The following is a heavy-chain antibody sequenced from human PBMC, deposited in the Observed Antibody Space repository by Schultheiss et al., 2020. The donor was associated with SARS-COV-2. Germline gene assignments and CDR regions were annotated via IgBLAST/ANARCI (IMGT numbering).Heavy chain of an antibody. D-gene: IGHD1-26*01. J-gene: IGHJ5*02. CDR3: AKGRTVGATYNWFDP. CDR2: IYSGGST. CDR1: GLTVSSNY. V-gene: IGHV3-53*01. Sequence: GGSLRLSCAASGLTVSSNYMSWVRQAPGKGLEWVSVIYSGGSTYYADSVKGRFTISRHNSKNTLYLQMNSLRAEDTAVYYCAKGRTVGATYNWFDPWGQGTLVTVSS.